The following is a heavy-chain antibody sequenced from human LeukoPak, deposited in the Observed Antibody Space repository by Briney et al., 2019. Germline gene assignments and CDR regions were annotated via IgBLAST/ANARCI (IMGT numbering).Heavy chain of an antibody. CDR1: GFTFSTYG. V-gene: IGHV3-30*02. CDR3: AELGITMIGGV. CDR2: TRYDGSDK. J-gene: IGHJ6*04. Sequence: GGSLRLSCAASGFTFSTYGMHWVRQAPGEGLEWVAFTRYDGSDKHYADSVKGRFTISRDNAKNSLYLQMNSLRAEDTAVYYCAELGITMIGGVWGKGTTVTISS. D-gene: IGHD3-10*02.